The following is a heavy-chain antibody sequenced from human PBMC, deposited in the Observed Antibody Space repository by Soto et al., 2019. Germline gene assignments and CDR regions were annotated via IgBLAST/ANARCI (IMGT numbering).Heavy chain of an antibody. J-gene: IGHJ4*02. D-gene: IGHD3-16*02. CDR1: GYTFTSYY. Sequence: ASVKVSCKASGYTFTSYYINWVRQATGQGLEWMGWMNPNSGNTGYAQKFQGRVTMTRNTSISTAYMELSSLRSEDTAVYYCARGLYDYIWGSYLVTRDXWGQGTLVTVSS. CDR2: MNPNSGNT. V-gene: IGHV1-8*01. CDR3: ARGLYDYIWGSYLVTRDX.